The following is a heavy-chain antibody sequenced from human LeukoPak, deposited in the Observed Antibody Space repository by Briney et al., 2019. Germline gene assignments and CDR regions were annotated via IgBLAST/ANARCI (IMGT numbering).Heavy chain of an antibody. CDR3: ARVAGYDILTGYRKRPGAFDI. CDR2: INTNTGNP. D-gene: IGHD3-9*01. J-gene: IGHJ3*02. V-gene: IGHV7-4-1*02. Sequence: ASVKVSCKASGYTFTSYAMNWVRQAPGQGLEWMGWINTNTGNPTYAQGFTGRFVFSLDTSVSTAYLQISSLKAEDTAVYYCARVAGYDILTGYRKRPGAFDIWGQGTMVTVSS. CDR1: GYTFTSYA.